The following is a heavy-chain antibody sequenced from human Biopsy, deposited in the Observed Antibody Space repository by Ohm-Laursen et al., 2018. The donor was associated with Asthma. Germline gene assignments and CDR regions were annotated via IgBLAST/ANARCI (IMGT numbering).Heavy chain of an antibody. V-gene: IGHV1-69*01. J-gene: IGHJ4*02. CDR3: ARKAGSCISRTCYSLDF. D-gene: IGHD2-2*01. CDR2: VNSVFGTT. Sequence: SVTVSCTSLGGTFNTYVIGWVRQAPGQGLEWMGVVNSVFGTTTYPQKFQDRVTITADDSTSTVYMELGSLRSEDTAVYYCARKAGSCISRTCYSLDFWGQGTLVTVSS. CDR1: GGTFNTYV.